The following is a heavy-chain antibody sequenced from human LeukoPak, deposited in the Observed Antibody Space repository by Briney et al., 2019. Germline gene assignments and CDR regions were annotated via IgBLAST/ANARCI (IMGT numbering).Heavy chain of an antibody. D-gene: IGHD2-2*01. CDR1: GYTFTSYD. CDR3: ARDLEHCRNIICSNSAY. Sequence: GASVKVSCKASGYTFTSYDINWVRQATGQGLEWMGWMNPNSGNTGYAQKFQGRVTITRNTSISTAYMDLRSLRSDDTAVYYCARDLEHCRNIICSNSAYWGQGTLVTVSS. V-gene: IGHV1-8*03. CDR2: MNPNSGNT. J-gene: IGHJ4*02.